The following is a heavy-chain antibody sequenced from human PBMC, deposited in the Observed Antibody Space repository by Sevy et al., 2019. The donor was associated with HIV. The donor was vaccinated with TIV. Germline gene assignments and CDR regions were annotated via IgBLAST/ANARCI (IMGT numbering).Heavy chain of an antibody. D-gene: IGHD6-19*01. CDR3: ATNSPGYSSGWYLSREV. Sequence: VSVKVSCKVSGYTLTELSMHWVRQAPGKGLEWMGGFDPEDGETIYAQKFQGRVTMTEDKSTDTAYMGLSSLRSEDTAVYYCATNSPGYSSGWYLSREVWGQGTLVTVSS. CDR1: GYTLTELS. V-gene: IGHV1-24*01. CDR2: FDPEDGET. J-gene: IGHJ4*02.